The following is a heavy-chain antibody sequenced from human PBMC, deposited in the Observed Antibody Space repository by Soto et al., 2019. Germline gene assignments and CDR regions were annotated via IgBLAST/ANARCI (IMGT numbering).Heavy chain of an antibody. D-gene: IGHD2-2*01. V-gene: IGHV3-23*01. J-gene: IGHJ4*02. CDR3: AGDCSSSSCSVWAY. CDR1: GVSLSSYA. Sequence: LRPSCAASGVSLSSYAMTWVRQAPGKGLEWVSGITASGEKLYYTDYVKSRLTVSTDNSKNTLYLQMHSLRADDTAVYYCAGDCSSSSCSVWAYWGQGTLVTVSS. CDR2: ITASGEKL.